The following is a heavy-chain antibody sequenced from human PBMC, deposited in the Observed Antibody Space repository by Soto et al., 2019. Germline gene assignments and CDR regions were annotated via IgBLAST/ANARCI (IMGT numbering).Heavy chain of an antibody. CDR2: VDPNGGGS. V-gene: IGHV1-2*04. CDR1: GYSFTDYQ. J-gene: IGHJ4*02. Sequence: QGQLLQSGAEVKKPGASVKVSCKTSGYSFTDYQLHWVRQAPGQGLEWMGWVDPNGGGSNSAQKFQGSVTMTWDTSTTTAYLDLTRLTTNDTARYVCATWVDYGDFKEFHCWGQGPLVTVAS. D-gene: IGHD4-17*01. CDR3: ATWVDYGDFKEFHC.